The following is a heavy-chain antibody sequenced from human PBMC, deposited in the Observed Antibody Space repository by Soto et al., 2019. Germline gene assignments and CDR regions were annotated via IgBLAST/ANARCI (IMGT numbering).Heavy chain of an antibody. D-gene: IGHD6-13*01. V-gene: IGHV3-53*05. J-gene: IGHJ6*02. CDR3: ARDQLQLGMYYYYGMDV. CDR2: IYSGGST. CDR1: GFTVSSNY. Sequence: GGSLRLSCAASGFTVSSNYMSWVRQAPGKGLEWVSVIYSGGSTYYADSVKGRFTISRDNSKNTLYLQMNSLRAEDTAVYYCARDQLQLGMYYYYGMDVWGQGATVTVSS.